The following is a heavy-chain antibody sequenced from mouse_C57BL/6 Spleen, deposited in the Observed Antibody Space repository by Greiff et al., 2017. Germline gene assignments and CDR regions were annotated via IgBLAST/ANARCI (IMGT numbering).Heavy chain of an antibody. J-gene: IGHJ2*01. CDR3: ARYPDYRYYGSSSGFDD. D-gene: IGHD1-1*01. Sequence: EVHLMESGGGLVQPGGSLSLSCAASGFTFTDYYMSWVRQPPGKALEWLGFIRNKANGYTTEYSASVKGRFTISRDNSQSILYLHMNALRAEDRATYYCARYPDYRYYGSSSGFDDWGQGTTLTVSS. CDR1: GFTFTDYY. CDR2: IRNKANGYTT. V-gene: IGHV7-3*01.